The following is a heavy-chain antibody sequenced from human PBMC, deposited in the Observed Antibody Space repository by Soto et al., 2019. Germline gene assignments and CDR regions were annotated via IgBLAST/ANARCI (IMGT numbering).Heavy chain of an antibody. Sequence: EVQLLESGGGLVQPGGSLRLSCAASGFTFSSYAMSWVRQAPGKGLEWVSAISGSGGSTYYADSVKGRFTISRDNSKNTLYLQMNSLRGEDTAVYYCGNRAYGDYRYYFDYWGQGTLVTVSS. V-gene: IGHV3-23*01. CDR1: GFTFSSYA. J-gene: IGHJ4*02. CDR3: GNRAYGDYRYYFDY. D-gene: IGHD4-17*01. CDR2: ISGSGGST.